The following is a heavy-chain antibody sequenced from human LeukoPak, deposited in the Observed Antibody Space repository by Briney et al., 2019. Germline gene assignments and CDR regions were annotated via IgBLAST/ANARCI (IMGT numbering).Heavy chain of an antibody. CDR2: INPNSGGT. V-gene: IGHV1-2*02. CDR3: ASQWLVRRYYYGMDV. J-gene: IGHJ6*02. D-gene: IGHD6-19*01. CDR1: GYTFTGYY. Sequence: ASVKVSCKASGYTFTGYYMHWVRQAPGQGLEWMGWINPNSGGTNYAQKFQGRVTMTRDTSISTAYMELSRLRSDDTAVYYCASQWLVRRYYYGMDVWGQGTTVTVSS.